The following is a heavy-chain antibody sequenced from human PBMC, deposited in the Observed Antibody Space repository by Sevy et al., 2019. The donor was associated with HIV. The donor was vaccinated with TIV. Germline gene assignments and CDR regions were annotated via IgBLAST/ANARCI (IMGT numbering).Heavy chain of an antibody. D-gene: IGHD3-10*01. CDR3: AAAPSYYDSDPFDY. Sequence: GGSLRLSCAVSGLTFNNAWMNWVRQAPGTGLQWVGLIKSKIDGETTDYAAPVKGSFTTSRDDYKNTMFLQMNSRKIADKAVYYCAAAPSYYDSDPFDYWGPGTLVTVSS. V-gene: IGHV3-15*01. CDR1: GLTFNNAW. CDR2: IKSKIDGETT. J-gene: IGHJ4*02.